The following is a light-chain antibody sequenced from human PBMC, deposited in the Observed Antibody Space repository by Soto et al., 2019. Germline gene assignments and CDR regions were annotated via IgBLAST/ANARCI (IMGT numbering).Light chain of an antibody. Sequence: EIVMTQSPVTLSVSPGERATLSCRASQSVSTNLVWYQQKPGQAPRLLIYDASTRATGIPARFSGSGSGTEFTLTITSLQSEDLAVYYCQQYNNWWTFGQGTKVDIK. CDR3: QQYNNWWT. CDR1: QSVSTN. J-gene: IGKJ1*01. CDR2: DAS. V-gene: IGKV3-15*01.